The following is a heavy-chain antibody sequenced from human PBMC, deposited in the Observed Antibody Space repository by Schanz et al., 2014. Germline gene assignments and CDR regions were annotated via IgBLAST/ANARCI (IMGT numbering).Heavy chain of an antibody. CDR2: ISDSGDST. CDR1: GFSFSIFA. V-gene: IGHV3-23*04. CDR3: AKVAPAAAYLDS. Sequence: VQLVESGGGVVQPGGSLRLSCAASGFSFSIFAMTWVRQAPGQGLEWVSDISDSGDSTHYADSVKGRFTISRDNAKNSLFLQMNSLSAEDTAVYYCAKVAPAAAYLDSWGLGTLVTVSS. D-gene: IGHD2-2*01. J-gene: IGHJ4*02.